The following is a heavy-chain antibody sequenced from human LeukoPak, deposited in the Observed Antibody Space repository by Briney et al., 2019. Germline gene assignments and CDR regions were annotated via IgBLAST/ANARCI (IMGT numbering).Heavy chain of an antibody. Sequence: GGSLRLSCAASGFTFSSYWMHWVRQAPGKGLVWVSRINRDGSSTSYADSVKGRFTISRDNAKNTLYLQMNSLRVEDTAVYYCARVRSGSSAGNYGMDVWGQGTAVIVSS. CDR2: INRDGSST. CDR3: ARVRSGSSAGNYGMDV. J-gene: IGHJ6*02. V-gene: IGHV3-74*01. CDR1: GFTFSSYW. D-gene: IGHD1-26*01.